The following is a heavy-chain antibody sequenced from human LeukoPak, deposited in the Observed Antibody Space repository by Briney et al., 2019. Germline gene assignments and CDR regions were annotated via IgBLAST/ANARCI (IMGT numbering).Heavy chain of an antibody. D-gene: IGHD2-2*01. CDR3: ARTYPYCSSTSCVAFDI. Sequence: SGGSLRLSCAASGFTFSSYGMSWVRQAPGKGLEWVSAISGTGGSTYYADSVKGRFTISRDNSKNTLYLQMNSLRAEDTAVYYCARTYPYCSSTSCVAFDIWGQGTMVTVSS. V-gene: IGHV3-23*01. CDR1: GFTFSSYG. CDR2: ISGTGGST. J-gene: IGHJ3*02.